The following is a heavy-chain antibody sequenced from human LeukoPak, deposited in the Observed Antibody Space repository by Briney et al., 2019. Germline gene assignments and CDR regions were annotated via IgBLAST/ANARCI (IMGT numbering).Heavy chain of an antibody. CDR2: INPNSGGT. CDR1: GYTFTGYY. D-gene: IGHD3-22*01. V-gene: IGHV1-2*02. CDR3: ARDQITMIVLFDY. J-gene: IGHJ4*02. Sequence: ASVKVSCQASGYTFTGYYMHWVRQAPGQGLDWMGWINPNSGGTNYAQKFQGRVTMTRDTSISTAYMELSRLRSDDTAVYYCARDQITMIVLFDYWGQGTLVTVSS.